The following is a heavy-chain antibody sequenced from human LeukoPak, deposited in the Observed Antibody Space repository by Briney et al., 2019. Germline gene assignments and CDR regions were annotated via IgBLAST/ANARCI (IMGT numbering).Heavy chain of an antibody. D-gene: IGHD6-19*01. V-gene: IGHV4-34*01. J-gene: IGHJ4*02. CDR3: ARGTSGWYGGDLDY. Sequence: SETLSLTCTVSGGSISIYYWTWIRQPPGKGLEWIGEINHSGSTNYNPSLKSRVTISVDTSKNQFSLKLSSVTAADTAVYYCARGTSGWYGGDLDYWGQGTLVTVSS. CDR1: GGSISIYY. CDR2: INHSGST.